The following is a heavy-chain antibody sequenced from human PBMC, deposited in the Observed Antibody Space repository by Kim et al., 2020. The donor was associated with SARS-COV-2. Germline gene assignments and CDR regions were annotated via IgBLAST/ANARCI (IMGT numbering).Heavy chain of an antibody. D-gene: IGHD5-12*01. CDR1: GFTFSSYA. CDR2: ISYDGSSK. V-gene: IGHV3-30*04. CDR3: ARDRQWLHLRPPYYFDY. Sequence: GGSLRLSCAASGFTFSSYAIHWVRQAPGKGLEWVAAISYDGSSKYFADSVKGRFTISRDNSKNTLYLQMNSLRAEDTAVYYCARDRQWLHLRPPYYFDYWGQGILVTVSS. J-gene: IGHJ4*02.